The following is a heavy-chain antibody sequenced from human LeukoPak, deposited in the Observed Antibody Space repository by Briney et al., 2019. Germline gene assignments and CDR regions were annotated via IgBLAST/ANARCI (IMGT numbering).Heavy chain of an antibody. CDR3: AGGPGWYWYFGL. J-gene: IGHJ2*01. CDR2: INHSGST. Sequence: SETLSLTCAVYGGSFRGYYWSWIRQPPGKGLEWIGEINHSGSTNYNPSLKSRVTISVDTSKNQFSLKLSSVTAADTAVYYCAGGPGWYWYFGLWGRGTLVTVSS. V-gene: IGHV4-34*01. CDR1: GGSFRGYY. D-gene: IGHD2-15*01.